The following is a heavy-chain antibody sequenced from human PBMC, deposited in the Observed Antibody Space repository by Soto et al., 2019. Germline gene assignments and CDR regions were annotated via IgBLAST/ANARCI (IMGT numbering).Heavy chain of an antibody. CDR1: GYSFTSYW. D-gene: IGHD3-3*01. CDR2: IYPGDSDT. CDR3: ARQPPYRSWSGYSSPYVMDV. Sequence: GESLKISCKGSGYSFTSYWIGWVRQMPGKGLEWMGIIYPGDSDTRYSPSLQGQVTISADKSISTAYQQWSSLKASDTAMYYCARQPPYRSWSGYSSPYVMDVWGQGTTVTVSS. J-gene: IGHJ6*02. V-gene: IGHV5-51*01.